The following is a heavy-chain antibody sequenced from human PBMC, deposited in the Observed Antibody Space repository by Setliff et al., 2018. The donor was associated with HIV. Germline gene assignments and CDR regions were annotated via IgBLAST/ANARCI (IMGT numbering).Heavy chain of an antibody. J-gene: IGHJ6*02. D-gene: IGHD3-16*01. V-gene: IGHV4-59*11. CDR1: GGSINDHY. CDR3: ARHNVITYGGLFFDYYYYGMDV. Sequence: SETLSFTCSLSGGSINDHYFSWIRQSPGKGLEWIGSINYSGRPKYNPSLNSRGTISLDTSKNELSLKLTSVTAADTALYYCARHNVITYGGLFFDYYYYGMDVWAHGTTVTVSS. CDR2: INYSGRP.